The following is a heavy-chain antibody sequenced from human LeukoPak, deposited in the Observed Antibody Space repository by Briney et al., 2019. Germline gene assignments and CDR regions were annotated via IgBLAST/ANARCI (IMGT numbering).Heavy chain of an antibody. CDR3: AKVETSGGANCYALDY. Sequence: GGSLKLSCAASGFTFSSYAMTWVRQAPDKGLEWVSAISGSDGSTYYADSVKGRFTISRDDSQNTLYLQMNSLSAEDTAVYYCAKVETSGGANCYALDYWGQGTLVTVSS. J-gene: IGHJ4*02. CDR2: ISGSDGST. CDR1: GFTFSSYA. V-gene: IGHV3-23*01. D-gene: IGHD2-2*01.